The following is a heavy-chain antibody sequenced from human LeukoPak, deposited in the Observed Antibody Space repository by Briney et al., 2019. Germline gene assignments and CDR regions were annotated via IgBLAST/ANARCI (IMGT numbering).Heavy chain of an antibody. V-gene: IGHV6-1*01. J-gene: IGHJ5*02. D-gene: IGHD2-2*01. Sequence: NPSQTLSLTCALSGDIVSSNSAAWNWIRQSPSRGLEWLGRTYYRSTWYNDYAVSVRGRITVNPDTSKNQFSLHLNSVTPEDTAVYYCARRLTQYDCFDPWGQGILVTVSS. CDR3: ARRLTQYDCFDP. CDR1: GDIVSSNSAA. CDR2: TYYRSTWYN.